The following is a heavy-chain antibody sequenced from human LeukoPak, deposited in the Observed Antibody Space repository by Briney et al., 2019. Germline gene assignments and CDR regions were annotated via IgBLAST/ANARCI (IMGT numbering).Heavy chain of an antibody. V-gene: IGHV4-59*01. CDR1: GGSISSYY. D-gene: IGHD2-2*01. J-gene: IGHJ3*02. Sequence: PSETLSLTCTVSGGSISSYYWSWIRQPPGKGLEWIGYIYYSGSTNYNPSLKSRVTISVDTSKNQFSLKLSSVTAADTAVYYCARDRAGIVVVPAAPGDAFDIWGQGTMVTVSS. CDR3: ARDRAGIVVVPAAPGDAFDI. CDR2: IYYSGST.